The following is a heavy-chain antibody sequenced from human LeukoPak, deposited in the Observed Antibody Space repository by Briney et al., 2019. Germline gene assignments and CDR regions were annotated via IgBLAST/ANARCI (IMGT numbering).Heavy chain of an antibody. D-gene: IGHD3-10*01. CDR1: GFTFSNAW. Sequence: GSLRLSCAASGFTFSNAWMSWVRQAPGKGLEWVGRIKSKTDGGTTDYTAPVKGRSTISRDDSKNTLYLQMNSLKTEDTAVYYCTTGPFDYYGSASYLANGMDVWGQGTTVTVSS. CDR2: IKSKTDGGTT. V-gene: IGHV3-15*01. J-gene: IGHJ6*02. CDR3: TTGPFDYYGSASYLANGMDV.